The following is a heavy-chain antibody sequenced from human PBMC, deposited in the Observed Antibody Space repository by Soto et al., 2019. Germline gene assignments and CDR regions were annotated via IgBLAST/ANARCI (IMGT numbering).Heavy chain of an antibody. CDR1: GFTFSSYA. J-gene: IGHJ4*02. Sequence: GGSLRLSCAASGFTFSSYAMSWVRQAPGKGLEWVSAISGSGGSTYYADSVKGRFTISRDNSKNTLYLQMNSLRAEDTAVYYCAKASMVTANWDYYFNSGGQGFLVTVSP. D-gene: IGHD2-21*02. V-gene: IGHV3-23*01. CDR2: ISGSGGST. CDR3: AKASMVTANWDYYFNS.